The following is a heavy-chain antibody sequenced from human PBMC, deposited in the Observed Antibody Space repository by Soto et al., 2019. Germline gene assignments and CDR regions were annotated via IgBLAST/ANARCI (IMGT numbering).Heavy chain of an antibody. CDR3: ARALSGALYDSSGWVVVTARI. Sequence: PGGSLRLSCAASGFTFSSYAMSWVRQAPGKGLEWVSSISSSGSYIYYAGSVEGRFTISRDNAKNSLYLQMNSLRAEDTAMYYCARALSGALYDSSGWVVVTARIWGQGTLVTVSS. CDR2: ISSSGSYI. CDR1: GFTFSSYA. J-gene: IGHJ4*02. V-gene: IGHV3-21*01. D-gene: IGHD3-22*01.